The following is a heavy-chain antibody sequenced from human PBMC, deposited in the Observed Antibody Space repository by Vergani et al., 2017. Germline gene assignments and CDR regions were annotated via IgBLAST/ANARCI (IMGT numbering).Heavy chain of an antibody. CDR3: ASNSGYDSLRYYYYYMDV. V-gene: IGHV4-39*01. CDR2: IYYSGST. CDR1: GGSISSSSYY. D-gene: IGHD5-12*01. J-gene: IGHJ6*03. Sequence: QLQLQESGPGLVKPSETLSLTCTVSGGSISSSSYYWGWIRQPPGKGLEWIGSIYYSGSTYYNPSLKSRVTISVDTSKNQFSLKLSSVTAADTAVYYCASNSGYDSLRYYYYYMDVWGKGTTVTVSS.